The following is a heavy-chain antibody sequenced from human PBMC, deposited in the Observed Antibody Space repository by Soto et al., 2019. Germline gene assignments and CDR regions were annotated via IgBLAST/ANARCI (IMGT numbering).Heavy chain of an antibody. V-gene: IGHV1-18*01. CDR1: GYTFTIYG. D-gene: IGHD5-12*01. J-gene: IGHJ4*02. CDR2: ISAYNGNT. Sequence: APVKVSCKASGYTFTIYGIGWVRKAHGQRLEWMEWISAYNGNTNYAKKLQGRVTMTTDTSTSTAYMELRSLRSDDTAVYYCARVKTGYSGYASEYYFDYWGQGTLVTVSS. CDR3: ARVKTGYSGYASEYYFDY.